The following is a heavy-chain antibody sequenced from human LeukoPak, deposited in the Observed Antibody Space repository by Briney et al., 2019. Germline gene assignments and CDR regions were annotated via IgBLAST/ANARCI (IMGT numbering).Heavy chain of an antibody. Sequence: SQTLSLTCAISGDSVSSNSATWNWIRQSPSRGLEWLGRTYYRSKWNNDYAVSVKSRITINPDTSKNQFSLQLNSVTPEDTAVYYCTRVFHGFTYGSLLDYGMDVWGQGTTVTVSS. CDR1: GDSVSSNSAT. CDR3: TRVFHGFTYGSLLDYGMDV. V-gene: IGHV6-1*01. CDR2: TYYRSKWNN. D-gene: IGHD5-18*01. J-gene: IGHJ6*02.